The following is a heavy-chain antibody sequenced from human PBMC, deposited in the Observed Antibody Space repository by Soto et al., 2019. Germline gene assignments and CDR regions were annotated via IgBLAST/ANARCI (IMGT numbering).Heavy chain of an antibody. D-gene: IGHD3-10*01. Sequence: EVQLVESGGGLVQPGGSLRLSCAASGFTFSSYSMNWVRQAPGKGLEWVSYSSSSSSTIYYADSVKGRFTISRDNAKNSLYLQMNSLRAEDTAVYYCARERPMVRGVPMDVWGQGTTVTVSS. J-gene: IGHJ6*02. CDR1: GFTFSSYS. CDR3: ARERPMVRGVPMDV. V-gene: IGHV3-48*01. CDR2: SSSSSSTI.